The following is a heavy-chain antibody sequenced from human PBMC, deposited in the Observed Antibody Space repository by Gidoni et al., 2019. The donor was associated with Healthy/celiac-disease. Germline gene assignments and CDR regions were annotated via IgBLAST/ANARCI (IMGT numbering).Heavy chain of an antibody. J-gene: IGHJ6*02. D-gene: IGHD6-13*01. CDR2: IWYDGSNK. Sequence: QVQLVASGGGVVQPGRSLSPSCAASGFTFSSYGMHWVRQAPGKGLEWVAVIWYDGSNKYYAESVKGRFTISRDNSKNTLYLQMNSLRAEDTAVYYCAREKSSSWYSDYYYGMDVWGQGTTVTVSS. CDR1: GFTFSSYG. V-gene: IGHV3-33*01. CDR3: AREKSSSWYSDYYYGMDV.